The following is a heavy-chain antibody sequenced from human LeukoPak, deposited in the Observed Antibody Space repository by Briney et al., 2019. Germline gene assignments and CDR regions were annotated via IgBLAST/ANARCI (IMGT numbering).Heavy chain of an antibody. J-gene: IGHJ6*04. V-gene: IGHV4-34*01. CDR1: GGSFSGYY. D-gene: IGHD2-2*01. CDR2: INHSGST. CDR3: ASGYCSSTNCLSHYYYYYGMDV. Sequence: SETLSLTCAVYGGSFSGYYWSWIRQPPGKGLEWIGEINHSGSTNYNPSLKSRVTISVDTSKNQFSLKLSSVTAADTAVYYCASGYCSSTNCLSHYYYYYGMDVWGKGTTVTVSS.